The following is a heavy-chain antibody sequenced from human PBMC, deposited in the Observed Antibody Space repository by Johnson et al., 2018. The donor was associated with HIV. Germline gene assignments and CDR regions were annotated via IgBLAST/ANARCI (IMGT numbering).Heavy chain of an antibody. CDR3: ARGSYYDSSGDAFDI. D-gene: IGHD3-22*01. J-gene: IGHJ3*02. CDR1: GFTFSTYW. CDR2: ISSNGGST. Sequence: EVQLVESGGGLVKPGGSLRLSCAASGFTFSTYWMSWVRQAPGKGLEYVSAISSNGGSTYYANSVKGRFTISRDNSKNTLYLQMGSLRAEDMAVYYCARGSYYDSSGDAFDIWGQGTMVTVSS. V-gene: IGHV3-64*01.